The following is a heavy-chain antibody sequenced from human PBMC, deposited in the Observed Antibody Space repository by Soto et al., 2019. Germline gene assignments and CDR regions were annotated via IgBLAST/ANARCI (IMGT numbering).Heavy chain of an antibody. Sequence: SETLSLTCTVSGGSISSSSYYWGWIRQPPGKGLEWIGSIYYSGSTYYNPSLKSRVTISVDTSKNQFSLKLSSVTAADTAVYYCARPRLIANWFDPWGQGTLVTVSS. V-gene: IGHV4-39*01. D-gene: IGHD3-22*01. J-gene: IGHJ5*02. CDR2: IYYSGST. CDR1: GGSISSSSYY. CDR3: ARPRLIANWFDP.